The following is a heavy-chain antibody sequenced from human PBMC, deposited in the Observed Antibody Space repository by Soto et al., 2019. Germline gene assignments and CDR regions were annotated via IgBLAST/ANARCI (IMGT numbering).Heavy chain of an antibody. V-gene: IGHV4-30-4*01. CDR1: GDSISNLDYF. Sequence: SETLSLTCSVSGDSISNLDYFWAWIRQPPGQALEYIGYIYKSATTSYNPSFESRVAISVDTSKSQFSLNVTSVTAADTAVYFCSRGRYCLTGRCFPNWFDSWGQGALVTVSS. CDR2: IYKSATT. CDR3: SRGRYCLTGRCFPNWFDS. D-gene: IGHD7-27*01. J-gene: IGHJ5*01.